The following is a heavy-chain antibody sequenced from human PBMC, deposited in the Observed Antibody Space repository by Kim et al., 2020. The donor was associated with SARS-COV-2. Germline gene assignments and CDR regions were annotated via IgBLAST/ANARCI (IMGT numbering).Heavy chain of an antibody. D-gene: IGHD2-15*01. Sequence: GGSLRLSCAASGFTFSSYGMHWVRQAPGKGLEWVAVIWYDGSNKYYADSVKGRFTISRDNSKNTLYLQMNSLRAEDTAVYYCARDSALGYCSGGSCRSPSLYYYYYGMDVWGQGTTVTVSS. CDR1: GFTFSSYG. V-gene: IGHV3-33*01. CDR3: ARDSALGYCSGGSCRSPSLYYYYYGMDV. J-gene: IGHJ6*02. CDR2: IWYDGSNK.